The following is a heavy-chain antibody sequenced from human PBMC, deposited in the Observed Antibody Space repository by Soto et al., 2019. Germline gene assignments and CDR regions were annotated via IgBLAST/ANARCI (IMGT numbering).Heavy chain of an antibody. D-gene: IGHD3-10*01. CDR1: GFSLSNYG. V-gene: IGHV3-33*01. Sequence: GGSLRLSCVASGFSLSNYGMHWVRQAPGKGLEWIALIWYEGTTKYSTDSMKGRFSISRDESKNTLYLQLNSLRAEDTATYYCARDVRSYGSSSWLDTWGQGTLVTVSS. J-gene: IGHJ5*02. CDR2: IWYEGTTK. CDR3: ARDVRSYGSSSWLDT.